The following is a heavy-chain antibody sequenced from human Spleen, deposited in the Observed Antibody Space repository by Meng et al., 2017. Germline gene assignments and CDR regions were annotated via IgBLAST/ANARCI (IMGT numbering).Heavy chain of an antibody. Sequence: SLKISCAASGFTFDDYAMHWVRQAPGKGLEWVSGIRRNSGSIGYADSVKGRFTISRDNAKNSLYLQMNSLRAEDTALYYCAKADYGDYIDYWGQGTLVTVSS. J-gene: IGHJ4*02. V-gene: IGHV3-9*01. CDR1: GFTFDDYA. CDR3: AKADYGDYIDY. D-gene: IGHD4-17*01. CDR2: IRRNSGSI.